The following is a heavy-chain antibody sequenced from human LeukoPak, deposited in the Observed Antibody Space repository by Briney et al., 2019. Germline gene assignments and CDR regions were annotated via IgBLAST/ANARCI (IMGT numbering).Heavy chain of an antibody. CDR3: ARKPFYGGDYYYYYMDV. J-gene: IGHJ6*03. D-gene: IGHD4/OR15-4a*01. V-gene: IGHV3-23*01. Sequence: GGSLRLSCAASGFTFSSYAMSWVRQAPGKGLEWVSAISGSGGSTYYADSVKGRFTISRDNSKNTLYLQMNSLRAEDTAVYYCARKPFYGGDYYYYYMDVWGKGTTVTVSS. CDR2: ISGSGGST. CDR1: GFTFSSYA.